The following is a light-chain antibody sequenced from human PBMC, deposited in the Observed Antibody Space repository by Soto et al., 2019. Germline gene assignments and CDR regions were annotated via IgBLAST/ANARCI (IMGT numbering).Light chain of an antibody. Sequence: DIQMTQSPSTLSASVGDRVTITCRASQRISSWLAWYQQKPGKAPKLLIYDASSLESGVPSRFSGSGSGTEFTLTISSLQPDDFATYYCQQYNSYKYTFGQGTKLEIK. CDR2: DAS. CDR3: QQYNSYKYT. CDR1: QRISSW. V-gene: IGKV1-5*01. J-gene: IGKJ2*01.